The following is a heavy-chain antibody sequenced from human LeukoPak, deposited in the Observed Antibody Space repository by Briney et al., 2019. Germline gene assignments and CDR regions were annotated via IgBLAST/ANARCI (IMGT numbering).Heavy chain of an antibody. D-gene: IGHD3-10*01. Sequence: GRSLRLSCAASGFTFSSYGMHWVRQAPGKGLKWVAVISYDGSNKYYADSVKGRFTISRDNSKNTLYLQMNSLRAEDTAVYYCAKDRSPGRYYGMDVWGQGTTVTVSS. CDR2: ISYDGSNK. CDR1: GFTFSSYG. J-gene: IGHJ6*02. CDR3: AKDRSPGRYYGMDV. V-gene: IGHV3-30*18.